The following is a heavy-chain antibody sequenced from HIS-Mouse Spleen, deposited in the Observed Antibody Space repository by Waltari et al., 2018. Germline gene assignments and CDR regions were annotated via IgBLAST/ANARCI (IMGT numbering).Heavy chain of an antibody. CDR3: ARGGWGLGYWYFDL. D-gene: IGHD7-27*01. J-gene: IGHJ2*01. V-gene: IGHV3-21*01. Sequence: EVQLVESGGGLVKPGGSLRLSCAASGFTFRSYSMNWVRQAPGKGLEWVSSISISSSYIYYADSVKGRFTISRDNAKNSLYLQMNSLRAEDTAVYYCARGGWGLGYWYFDLWGRGTLVTVSS. CDR2: ISISSSYI. CDR1: GFTFRSYS.